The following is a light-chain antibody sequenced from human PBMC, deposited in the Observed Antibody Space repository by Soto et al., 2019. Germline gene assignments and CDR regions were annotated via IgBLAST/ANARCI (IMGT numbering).Light chain of an antibody. CDR1: QGISSW. V-gene: IGKV1-12*01. J-gene: IGKJ4*01. Sequence: DIQMTQSPSSVSASLGDRVTITCRASQGISSWLVWYQQKPGKPPKLLIYGASTLLSGVPSRFCGSGSGTDFTLTISSLQPEDTATYFCQQANSFPFTFGGGTKVEIK. CDR2: GAS. CDR3: QQANSFPFT.